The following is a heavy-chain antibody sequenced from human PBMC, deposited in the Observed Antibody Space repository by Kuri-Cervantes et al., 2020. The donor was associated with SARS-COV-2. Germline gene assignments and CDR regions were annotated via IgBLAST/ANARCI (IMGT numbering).Heavy chain of an antibody. J-gene: IGHJ3*02. CDR1: GFTVANYY. CDR3: ARDRDSNGWLGAYDI. Sequence: GKSLKISCAGSGFTVANYYMSWVRQAPGKGLEWVSILYGGDKTDYADSVKGRFTISRDNSKNTLLLQMDSLRADDTAVYYCARDRDSNGWLGAYDIRGQGTMVTVSS. V-gene: IGHV3-53*01. CDR2: LYGGDKT. D-gene: IGHD6-19*01.